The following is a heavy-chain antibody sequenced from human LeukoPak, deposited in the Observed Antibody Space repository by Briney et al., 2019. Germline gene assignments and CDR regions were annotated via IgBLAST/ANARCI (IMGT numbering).Heavy chain of an antibody. CDR2: ISSSSSYI. Sequence: GGSLRLSCAASGFTFCSYSMNWVRQAPGKGLEWVSSISSSSSYIYYADSVKGRFTISRDNAKNSLYLQMNSLRAEDTAVYYCAREIWFGELEGDYWGQGTLVTVSS. J-gene: IGHJ4*02. CDR1: GFTFCSYS. D-gene: IGHD3-10*01. V-gene: IGHV3-21*01. CDR3: AREIWFGELEGDY.